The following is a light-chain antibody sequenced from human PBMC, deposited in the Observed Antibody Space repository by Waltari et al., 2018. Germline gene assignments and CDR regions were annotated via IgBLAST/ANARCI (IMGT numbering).Light chain of an antibody. CDR2: DIT. CDR3: VQGTHWVT. V-gene: IGKV2-30*01. Sequence: DVVLTQSPLFLAVTPGQSVSISCKSSQSLLYSDGNTFLTCFHQSPGQSPRRLIYDITSRASGVPARVSGSGSGTNFTLNIAGVEADDAGVYFCVQGTHWVTFGGGT. J-gene: IGKJ4*01. CDR1: QSLLYSDGNTF.